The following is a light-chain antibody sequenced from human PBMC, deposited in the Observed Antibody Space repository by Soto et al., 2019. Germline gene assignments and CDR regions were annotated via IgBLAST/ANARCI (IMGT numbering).Light chain of an antibody. CDR2: GDS. V-gene: IGLV1-40*01. CDR3: QSYDSSLSGSV. Sequence: QSVLTQPPSVSGAPGQRVTISCTGSSANIGAGHDVHWYQQIPGTAPKLLMYGDSNRPLGVPDRCSGSKSGTSASLAITGRQAEDEACYYCQSYDSSLSGSVFGGGTKLTVL. CDR1: SANIGAGHD. J-gene: IGLJ3*02.